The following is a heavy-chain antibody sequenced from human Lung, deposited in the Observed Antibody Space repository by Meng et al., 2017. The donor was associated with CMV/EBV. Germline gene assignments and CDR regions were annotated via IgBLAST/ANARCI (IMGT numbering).Heavy chain of an antibody. J-gene: IGHJ3*02. CDR3: ASDSSGFYNDVFDI. CDR1: GFTVSSKY. Sequence: GESLKISCTASGFTVSSKYMNWVRKAPGKGLEWVSVFYRSGSTYYADSVKGRFTIARDNSKNTLYLQMKSLRVEDTAVYYCASDSSGFYNDVFDIWGQGKXVTV. D-gene: IGHD3-22*01. CDR2: FYRSGST. V-gene: IGHV3-66*02.